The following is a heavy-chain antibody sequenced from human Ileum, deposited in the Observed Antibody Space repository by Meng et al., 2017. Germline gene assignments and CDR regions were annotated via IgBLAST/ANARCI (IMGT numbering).Heavy chain of an antibody. D-gene: IGHD3-16*01. J-gene: IGHJ4*02. CDR1: GFTFSTSA. V-gene: IGHV3-23*01. CDR3: AKEIRPNDY. Sequence: ESPKIPCAVSGFTFSTSAMSWVRQAPGKGLERVSAIDISGDTTSYADSVKGRFTIYRDNSKNTVYLQMNSLRAQDTAIYYCAKEIRPNDYWGQGTLVTVSS. CDR2: IDISGDTT.